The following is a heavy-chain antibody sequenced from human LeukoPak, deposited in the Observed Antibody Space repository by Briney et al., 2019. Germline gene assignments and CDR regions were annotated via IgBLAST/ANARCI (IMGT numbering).Heavy chain of an antibody. CDR1: GGSISSDY. J-gene: IGHJ4*02. CDR3: ARHLNIPMVKAHFDY. CDR2: IYHSGTT. Sequence: SETLSRTCTVSGGSISSDYWTWIRQPPGKGLQWIGYIYHSGTTNYNPSLKSRVTISIDTSKNQFSLKLSSVTAADTAVYYCARHLNIPMVKAHFDYWGQGTLITVSS. D-gene: IGHD5-18*01. V-gene: IGHV4-59*08.